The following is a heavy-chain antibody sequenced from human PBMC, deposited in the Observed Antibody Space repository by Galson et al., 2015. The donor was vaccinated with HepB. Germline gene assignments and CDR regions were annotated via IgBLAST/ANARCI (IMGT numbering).Heavy chain of an antibody. V-gene: IGHV1-3*01. CDR3: ARAHPLLWFGDRLKSSWFDP. CDR2: INAGNGNT. Sequence: SVKVSCKASGYTFTSYAMHWVRQAPGHRLEWMGWINAGNGNTKYSQKFQGRVTITRDTSASTAYMELSSLRSEDTAVYYCARAHPLLWFGDRLKSSWFDPWGQGTLVTVSS. D-gene: IGHD3-10*01. CDR1: GYTFTSYA. J-gene: IGHJ5*02.